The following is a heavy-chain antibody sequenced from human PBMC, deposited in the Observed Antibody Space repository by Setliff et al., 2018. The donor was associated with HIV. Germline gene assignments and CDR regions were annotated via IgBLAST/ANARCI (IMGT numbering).Heavy chain of an antibody. Sequence: ASVKVSCKVSGYTLSELSIHWVRQAPGKGLEWMGGLEPEDNEILYAQKFQGRVTMTEDTSADTAYMGLSSLRSEDSAVYYCASAPHHVSGTLWYWGQGTAVTVSS. V-gene: IGHV1-24*01. J-gene: IGHJ4*02. CDR2: LEPEDNEI. D-gene: IGHD3-10*01. CDR1: GYTLSELS. CDR3: ASAPHHVSGTLWY.